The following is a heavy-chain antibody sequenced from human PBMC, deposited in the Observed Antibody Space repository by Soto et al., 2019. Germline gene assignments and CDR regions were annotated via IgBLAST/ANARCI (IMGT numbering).Heavy chain of an antibody. CDR1: GYTFTSYG. J-gene: IGHJ5*02. V-gene: IGHV1-18*01. CDR3: ARDSGEYCSGGSCYPTQYWFDP. D-gene: IGHD2-15*01. CDR2: ISAYNGNT. Sequence: NPMASVKVSCKASGYTFTSYGIIWVRQAPGQGLEWMGWISAYNGNTNYAQKLQGRVTMTTDTSTSTAYMELRSLRSDDTAVYYCARDSGEYCSGGSCYPTQYWFDPWGQGTLVTVSS.